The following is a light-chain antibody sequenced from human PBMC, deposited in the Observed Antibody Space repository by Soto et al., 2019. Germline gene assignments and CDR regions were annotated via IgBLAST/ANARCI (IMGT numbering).Light chain of an antibody. V-gene: IGKV3-20*01. CDR3: HQYSSSPLT. CDR2: GAS. J-gene: IGKJ4*01. Sequence: EIVLTQSPGTLSLSPGERATLSCRASQSVRSSHLAWYQQMPGQAPRLLIYGASSRATGIPDRFSGSGSGTDFTLTISRLEPEAFAVYYCHQYSSSPLTFGGGTKVEIK. CDR1: QSVRSSH.